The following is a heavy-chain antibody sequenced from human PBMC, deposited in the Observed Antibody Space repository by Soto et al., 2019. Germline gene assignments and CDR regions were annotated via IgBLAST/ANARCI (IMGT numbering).Heavy chain of an antibody. CDR3: ARDIVLMVYATRDYFDY. D-gene: IGHD2-8*01. CDR1: GYTFTSYG. Sequence: QVQLVQSGAEVKKPGASVKVSCKASGYTFTSYGISWVRQAPGQGLEWMGWISAYNGNTNYAQKLQGRVIMTTDTSTSTAYMELRSLRSDDTAVYYCARDIVLMVYATRDYFDYWGQGTLVTVSS. J-gene: IGHJ4*02. CDR2: ISAYNGNT. V-gene: IGHV1-18*01.